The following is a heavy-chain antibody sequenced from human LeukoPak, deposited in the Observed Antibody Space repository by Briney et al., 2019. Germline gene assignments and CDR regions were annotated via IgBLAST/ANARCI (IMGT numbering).Heavy chain of an antibody. CDR3: AKARGSRRGVIVY. CDR2: LSGSGIST. J-gene: IGHJ4*02. D-gene: IGHD1-26*01. V-gene: IGHV3-23*01. Sequence: GRSLRLSCAASGFPFSNYALTWVRQGPGKGLEWVSGLSGSGISTYYADSVKGRFTISRDNSKNTLYLQMNSLRAEDTAVYYCAKARGSRRGVIVYWGQGTLVTVSS. CDR1: GFPFSNYA.